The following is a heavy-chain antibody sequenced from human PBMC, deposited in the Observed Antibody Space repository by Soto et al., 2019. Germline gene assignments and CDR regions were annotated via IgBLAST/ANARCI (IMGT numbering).Heavy chain of an antibody. J-gene: IGHJ4*02. Sequence: EVQLVESGGGLVRPGGSLRLSCAASGFTFSTYSMNWVRQAPGKGLEWVSSITSSSSYIYYADSVRGRFTISRANAKNSLYLQMNSLRAEDTAVYYCARVETGYSSSWYVDYWGQGTLVTVSS. CDR1: GFTFSTYS. V-gene: IGHV3-21*01. CDR2: ITSSSSYI. CDR3: ARVETGYSSSWYVDY. D-gene: IGHD6-13*01.